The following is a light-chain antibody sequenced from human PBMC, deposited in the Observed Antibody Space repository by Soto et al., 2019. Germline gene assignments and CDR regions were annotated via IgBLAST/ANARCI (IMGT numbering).Light chain of an antibody. CDR3: QSYDSSLSGWV. V-gene: IGLV1-40*01. Sequence: QSVLTQPPSVSGAPGQRVTISCTGSSSKIGAGYDVHWYQQLPGTAPKLLIYGNSNRPSGVPDLFSGSKSGTSASLAITGLQDEDGADYYCQSYDSSLSGWVFGGGTKVTVL. CDR1: SSKIGAGYD. J-gene: IGLJ3*02. CDR2: GNS.